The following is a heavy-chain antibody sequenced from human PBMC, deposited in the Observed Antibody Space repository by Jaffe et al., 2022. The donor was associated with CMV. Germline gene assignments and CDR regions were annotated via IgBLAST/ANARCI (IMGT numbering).Heavy chain of an antibody. CDR1: GFTFSSYW. D-gene: IGHD3-3*01. CDR2: INSDGSST. CDR3: AVPYDFWSGNPLDY. Sequence: EVQLVESGGGLVQPGGSLRLSCAASGFTFSSYWMHWVRQAPGKGLVWVSRINSDGSSTSYADSVKGRFTISRDNAKNTLYLQMNSLRAEDTAVYYCAVPYDFWSGNPLDYWGQGTLVTVSS. J-gene: IGHJ4*02. V-gene: IGHV3-74*01.